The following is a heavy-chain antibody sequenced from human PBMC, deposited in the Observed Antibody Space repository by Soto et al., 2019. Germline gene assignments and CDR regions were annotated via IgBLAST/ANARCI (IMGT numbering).Heavy chain of an antibody. CDR3: ARVIQSYYYYMDV. CDR1: GFTFSSYS. CDR2: ISSSSSTI. Sequence: PGGSLRLSCAASGFTFSSYSMNWARQAPGKGLEWVSYISSSSSTIYYADSVKGRFTISRDNAKNSLYLQMNSLRAEDTAVYYCARVIQSYYYYMDVWGKGTTVTVSS. V-gene: IGHV3-48*01. J-gene: IGHJ6*03.